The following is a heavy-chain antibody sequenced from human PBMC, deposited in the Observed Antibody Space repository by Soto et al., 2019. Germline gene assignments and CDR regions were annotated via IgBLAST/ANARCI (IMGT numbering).Heavy chain of an antibody. V-gene: IGHV1-46*03. CDR1: GYTFTSCY. CDR2: INPSGGST. Sequence: ASVKVSCKASGYTFTSCYMHWVRQAPGQGLEWMGIINPSGGSTSYAQKFQGRVTMTRDTSTSTVYMELSSLRSEDTAVYYCARALYCSGGSCYSRYYYYMDVWGKGTTVTVSS. CDR3: ARALYCSGGSCYSRYYYYMDV. D-gene: IGHD2-15*01. J-gene: IGHJ6*03.